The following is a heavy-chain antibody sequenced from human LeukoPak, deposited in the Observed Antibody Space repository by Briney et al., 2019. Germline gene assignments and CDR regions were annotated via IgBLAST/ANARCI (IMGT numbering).Heavy chain of an antibody. V-gene: IGHV1-58*01. CDR2: IVVGSGNT. CDR3: AAEGRPTVVTFRKGAVDL. CDR1: GFTFTSSA. Sequence: ASVKVSCKASGFTFTSSAVQWVRQARGQRLEWIGWIVVGSGNTNYAQKFQERVTITRDMSTSTVYMELSSLRSEDAAVYYCAAEGRPTVVTFRKGAVDLWGQGTMVTVPS. D-gene: IGHD4-23*01. J-gene: IGHJ3*01.